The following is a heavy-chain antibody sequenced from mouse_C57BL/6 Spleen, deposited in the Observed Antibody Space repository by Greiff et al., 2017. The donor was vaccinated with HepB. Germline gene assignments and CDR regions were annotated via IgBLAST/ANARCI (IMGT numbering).Heavy chain of an antibody. CDR2: ISSGSSTI. Sequence: EVKLMESGGGLVKPGGSLKLSCAASGFTFSDYGMHWVRQAPEKGLEWVAYISSGSSTIYYADTVKGRFTISRDKAKNTLFLQMTSLRSEDTAMYYCARPRTRAMDYWGQGTSVTVSS. J-gene: IGHJ4*01. V-gene: IGHV5-17*01. CDR1: GFTFSDYG. CDR3: ARPRTRAMDY.